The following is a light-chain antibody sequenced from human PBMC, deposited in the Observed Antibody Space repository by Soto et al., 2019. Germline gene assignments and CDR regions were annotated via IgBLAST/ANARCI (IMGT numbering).Light chain of an antibody. CDR2: AAS. CDR3: QQYGTSPIT. J-gene: IGKJ5*01. V-gene: IGKV3-20*01. CDR1: QSVPSDY. Sequence: EIVLTQSPGTLSLSPGERATLSCRASQSVPSDYVVWYQQKPGQAPRLLIYAASSRVEGTPDRFSGSGSGTDFSLTICRLEPEDFAVYYCQQYGTSPITFGQGTRLEIK.